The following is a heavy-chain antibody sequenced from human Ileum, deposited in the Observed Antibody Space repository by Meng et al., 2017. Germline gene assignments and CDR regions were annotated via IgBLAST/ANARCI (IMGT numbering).Heavy chain of an antibody. V-gene: IGHV3-53*02. CDR1: GFIVSRTF. CDR3: ASGHLDY. CDR2: IHSGGNT. Sequence: DVDLVETGGGLIQPGGSQRLSCAASGFIVSRTFMAWVRQAPGKGLEWVSIIHSGGNTYYADSVKGRFTISRDNSKNTVYLQMNSLRAEDTAIYYCASGHLDYWGQGTLVTVSS. J-gene: IGHJ4*02.